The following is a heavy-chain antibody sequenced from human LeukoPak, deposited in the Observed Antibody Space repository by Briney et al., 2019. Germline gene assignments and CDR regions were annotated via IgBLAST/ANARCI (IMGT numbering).Heavy chain of an antibody. Sequence: ASVKVSCKASGYTFTSHYIHWVRQAPGQGLEWMGIINASGGSTSYVQKFQGRVTMTRDTSTSTVYMELISLRSEDTAVYYCAGSSGYYDALDIWGQGTMVTVSS. D-gene: IGHD3-22*01. J-gene: IGHJ3*02. V-gene: IGHV1-46*01. CDR2: INASGGST. CDR1: GYTFTSHY. CDR3: AGSSGYYDALDI.